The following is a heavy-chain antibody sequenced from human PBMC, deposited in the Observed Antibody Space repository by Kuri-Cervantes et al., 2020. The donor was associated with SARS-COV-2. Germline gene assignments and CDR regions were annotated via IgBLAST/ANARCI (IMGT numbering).Heavy chain of an antibody. CDR1: GGSISGNS. V-gene: IGHV3-7*01. Sequence: ETLSLTCTVSGGSISGNSWTWIRQSPGKGLEWVANIKQDGSEKYYVDSVKGRFTISRDNAKNSLYLQMNSLRAEDTAVYYCASGGDCSSTSCYRAEVNWGQGTLVTVSS. CDR2: IKQDGSEK. D-gene: IGHD2-2*02. J-gene: IGHJ4*02. CDR3: ASGGDCSSTSCYRAEVN.